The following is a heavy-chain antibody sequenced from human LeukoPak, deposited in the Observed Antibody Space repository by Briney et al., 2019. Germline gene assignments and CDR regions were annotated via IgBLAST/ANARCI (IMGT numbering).Heavy chain of an antibody. CDR2: ISSSGSTM. CDR1: GFTFSTYE. V-gene: IGHV3-48*03. D-gene: IGHD2-2*01. J-gene: IGHJ5*02. Sequence: GGSLRLSCAASGFTFSTYEMNWVRQAPGKGREWVSYISSSGSTMYYADSVKGRFTISRDNAKSSLYLQMNSLRAEDTAVYYCARGPLHVVVPAATWFDPWGQGILVTVSS. CDR3: ARGPLHVVVPAATWFDP.